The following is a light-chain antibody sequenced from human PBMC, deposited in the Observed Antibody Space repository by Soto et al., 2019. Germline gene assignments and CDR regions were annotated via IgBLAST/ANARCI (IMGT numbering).Light chain of an antibody. Sequence: DISLTHSPGTLSLSAVESATLSCRASQSFDTTYLAWYQFKPGQAPRILIFGASGRATGIEASVSGSGSGTNFTLAISWLEPEDVAGDYSTEYGSLCQTVGQGTEGDIK. CDR3: TEYGSLCQT. J-gene: IGKJ1*01. CDR2: GAS. V-gene: IGKV3-20*01. CDR1: QSFDTTY.